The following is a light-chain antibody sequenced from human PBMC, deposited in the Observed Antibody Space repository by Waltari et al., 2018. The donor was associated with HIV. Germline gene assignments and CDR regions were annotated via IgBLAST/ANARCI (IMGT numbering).Light chain of an antibody. CDR2: PIH. CDR1: SLRTYY. CDR3: NSRDRAGHHVV. Sequence: SELTQDPAVSVALGQTVSITCQGDSLRTYYASWYLQKPGQDPVLVISPIHNRPSGIPDRFSGSSSGNTSSLTITWAQAEDEGDYYCNSRDRAGHHVVFGGGTKLTVL. J-gene: IGLJ3*02. V-gene: IGLV3-19*01.